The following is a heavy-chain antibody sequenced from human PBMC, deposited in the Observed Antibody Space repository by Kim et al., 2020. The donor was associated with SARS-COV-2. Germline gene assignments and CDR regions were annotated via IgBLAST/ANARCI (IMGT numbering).Heavy chain of an antibody. J-gene: IGHJ4*02. CDR1: GGSISSYY. CDR3: ARYRSSGCYVGYFDY. D-gene: IGHD6-19*01. CDR2: IYYSGST. V-gene: IGHV4-59*08. Sequence: SETLSLTCTVSGGSISSYYWSWIRQPPGKGLEWIGYIYYSGSTNYNPSLKSRVTISVDTSKNQFSLKLSSVTAADTAVYYCARYRSSGCYVGYFDYWGQGTLVTVSS.